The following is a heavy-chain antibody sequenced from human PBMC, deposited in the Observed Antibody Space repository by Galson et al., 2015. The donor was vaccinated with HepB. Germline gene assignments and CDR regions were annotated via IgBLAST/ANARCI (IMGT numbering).Heavy chain of an antibody. J-gene: IGHJ5*02. CDR2: IYYSGST. V-gene: IGHV4-31*03. CDR3: ASVGYHSSSLLGWFDP. Sequence: QVQLQESGPGLVKPSETLSLTCTVSGGSISSGGYYWSWIRQHPGKGLEWIGYIYYSGSTYYNPSLKSRVTISVDTSKNQFSLKLSSVTAADTAVYYCASVGYHSSSLLGWFDPWGQGTLVTVSS. CDR1: GGSISSGGYY. D-gene: IGHD6-6*01.